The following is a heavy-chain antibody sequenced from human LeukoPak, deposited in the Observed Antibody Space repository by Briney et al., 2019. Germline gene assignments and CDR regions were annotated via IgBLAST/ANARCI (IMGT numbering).Heavy chain of an antibody. D-gene: IGHD3-22*01. CDR1: GFTFNTNG. Sequence: ASVNVSCKTSGFTFNTNGIAWVRKAPGQGLEWMGWISAYNGKTDYAQNLQHRVTMTTDTSTTTAYMELRSLRSDDTAVYYCAREGSLHDSGDYYLSWFDPWGQGTLVTVSS. J-gene: IGHJ5*02. CDR2: ISAYNGKT. CDR3: AREGSLHDSGDYYLSWFDP. V-gene: IGHV1-18*01.